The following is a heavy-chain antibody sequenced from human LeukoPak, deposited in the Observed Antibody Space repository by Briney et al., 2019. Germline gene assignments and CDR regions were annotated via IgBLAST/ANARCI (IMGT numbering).Heavy chain of an antibody. D-gene: IGHD6-13*01. J-gene: IGHJ4*02. CDR1: GYTLTELS. Sequence: AASVKVSCTVSGYTLTELSMHWVRQAPGQGLEWMGWINPNSGGTNYAQKFQGRVTMTRDTSISTAYMELSRLRSDDTAVYYCARDIAAAGRHFDYWGQGTLVTVSS. CDR3: ARDIAAAGRHFDY. V-gene: IGHV1-2*02. CDR2: INPNSGGT.